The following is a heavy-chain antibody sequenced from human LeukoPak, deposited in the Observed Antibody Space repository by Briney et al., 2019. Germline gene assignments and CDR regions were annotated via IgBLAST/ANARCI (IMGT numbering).Heavy chain of an antibody. CDR3: SRNPERESWFDP. CDR1: GFTFSAHS. Sequence: PGGSLRLSCAASGFTFSAHSMHWVRQPPGKGLEWVAFISYDGSIKFYADSLKGRFTISRDNSKKTLYLQINSLRAEDTAVYFCSRNPERESWFDPWGQGTLVTVSS. J-gene: IGHJ5*02. V-gene: IGHV3-30-3*01. CDR2: ISYDGSIK.